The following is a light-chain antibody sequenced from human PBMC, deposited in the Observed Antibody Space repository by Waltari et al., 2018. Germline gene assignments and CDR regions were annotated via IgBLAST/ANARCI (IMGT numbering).Light chain of an antibody. CDR1: QSILYSSKNKNC. Sequence: DIVMTQSPDSLAVSLGERATIHCKSSQSILYSSKNKNCLAWYQQKPGQPPKLLIYWASTRESGVPDRFSGSESGTDFTLTISSLQAEDVAVYYCQQFSGTPTFGGGTKVEIK. J-gene: IGKJ4*01. V-gene: IGKV4-1*01. CDR2: WAS. CDR3: QQFSGTPT.